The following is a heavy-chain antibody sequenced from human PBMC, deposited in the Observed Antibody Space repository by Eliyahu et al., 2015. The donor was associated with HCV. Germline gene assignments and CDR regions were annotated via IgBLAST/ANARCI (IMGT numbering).Heavy chain of an antibody. D-gene: IGHD6-19*01. CDR2: IHYSGRT. CDR3: ASGGGGIAVAGTGGWFDP. J-gene: IGHJ5*02. Sequence: QVQLQESGPGLVKPSETLSLTCTVXGGSITTYYWSWIRQPPGKGLEWIGXIHYSGRTNYNPSLKSRASISVXTSXNQFSLRLTSVTAADTAVYYCASGGGGIAVAGTGGWFDPWGQGTLVTVSS. V-gene: IGHV4-59*01. CDR1: GGSITTYY.